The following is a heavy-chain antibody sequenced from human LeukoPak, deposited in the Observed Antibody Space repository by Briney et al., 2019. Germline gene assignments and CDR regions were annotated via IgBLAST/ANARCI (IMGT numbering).Heavy chain of an antibody. Sequence: SETLSLTCAVYGGSFSGYYWSWIRQPPGKGLEWIGEINHSGSTNYNPSLKSRVTISVDTSKNQFSLKLSSVTAADTAVYYCARETFLRRFDYWGQGTLVTVSS. CDR3: ARETFLRRFDY. CDR2: INHSGST. CDR1: GGSFSGYY. D-gene: IGHD2/OR15-2a*01. V-gene: IGHV4-34*01. J-gene: IGHJ4*02.